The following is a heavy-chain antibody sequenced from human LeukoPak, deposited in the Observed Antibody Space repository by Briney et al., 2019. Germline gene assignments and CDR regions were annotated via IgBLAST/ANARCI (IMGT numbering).Heavy chain of an antibody. J-gene: IGHJ6*03. V-gene: IGHV3-48*01. CDR2: ISSSSSTI. Sequence: GGSLRLSCAASGFTFSSYSMNWVRQAPGKGLEWVSYISSSSSTIYYVDSVKGRFTISRDNAKNSLYLQMNSLRAEDTAVYYCATGNYYCYYMDVWGKGTTVTVSS. CDR1: GFTFSSYS. CDR3: ATGNYYCYYMDV. D-gene: IGHD3-10*01.